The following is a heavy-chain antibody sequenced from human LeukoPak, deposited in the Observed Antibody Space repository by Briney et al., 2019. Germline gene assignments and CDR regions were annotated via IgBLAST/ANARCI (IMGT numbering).Heavy chain of an antibody. D-gene: IGHD5-12*01. CDR3: TRGAGWLIDH. V-gene: IGHV4-59*01. CDR1: GGSMCRYY. J-gene: IGHJ5*02. Sequence: LETLSLSCTVSGGSMCRYYWSCMRDPPGGGLGWSGYIYYSGSATNNHSLKILVNTSANTSNNQFSLKLNARTTADTAVYYCTRGAGWLIDHWGKGILVTVSS. CDR2: IYYSGSA.